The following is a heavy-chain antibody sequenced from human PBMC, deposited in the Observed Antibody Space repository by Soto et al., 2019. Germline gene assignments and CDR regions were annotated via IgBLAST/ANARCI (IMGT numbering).Heavy chain of an antibody. D-gene: IGHD3-3*01. Sequence: SETLSLTCAVYGGSFSGYYWSWIRQPPGKGLEWIGYIYYSGSTYYNPSLKSRVTISVDTSKNQFSLKLSSVTAADTAVYYCARGGPAFGVVTSVVYWGQGTLVTVS. CDR1: GGSFSGYY. CDR3: ARGGPAFGVVTSVVY. V-gene: IGHV4-30-4*01. J-gene: IGHJ4*02. CDR2: IYYSGST.